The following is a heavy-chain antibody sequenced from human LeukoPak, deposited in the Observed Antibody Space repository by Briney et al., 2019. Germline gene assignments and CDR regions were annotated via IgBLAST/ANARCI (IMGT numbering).Heavy chain of an antibody. Sequence: SETLSLTCTVSGGSISSVCYYWSWIREHPGKGLEWIGYIYYSGSTYYNPSLKSRVTISVDTSKNQFSLKLSPMTAADTAVYCCARGIAVASNWFDPGGQGNLVTVSS. J-gene: IGHJ5*02. CDR1: GGSISSVCYY. V-gene: IGHV4-31*03. CDR3: ARGIAVASNWFDP. CDR2: IYYSGST. D-gene: IGHD6-19*01.